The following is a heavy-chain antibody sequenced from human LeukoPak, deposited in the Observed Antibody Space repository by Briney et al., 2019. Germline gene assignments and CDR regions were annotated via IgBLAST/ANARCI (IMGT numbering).Heavy chain of an antibody. V-gene: IGHV3-72*01. Sequence: PGGSLRLSCAASGFSLSDHYMDWVRQDPGKGLEWVGRTRNKANSYTTEYAASVKGRFTISRDDSGNSVYLLMNSLKTEDTAVYYCARVLGTSSSTFDYWGQGTLVTVSS. CDR1: GFSLSDHY. CDR3: ARVLGTSSSTFDY. CDR2: TRNKANSYTT. J-gene: IGHJ4*02. D-gene: IGHD6-6*01.